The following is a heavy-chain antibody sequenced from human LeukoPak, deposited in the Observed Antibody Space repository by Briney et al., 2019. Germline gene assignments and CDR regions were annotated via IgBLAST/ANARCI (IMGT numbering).Heavy chain of an antibody. J-gene: IGHJ4*02. D-gene: IGHD3-10*01. CDR3: ARPPRGFEPYYCDY. CDR2: IYPGDSDT. CDR1: GYSFTSYW. Sequence: GESLKISCKGSGYSFTSYWIGWVRQMPGKGLEWMGIIYPGDSDTCYSPSFKGQATISAAKSISTAYLQWTSLKPSDTPVYYYARPPRGFEPYYCDYWGQGTLVTVSS. V-gene: IGHV5-51*01.